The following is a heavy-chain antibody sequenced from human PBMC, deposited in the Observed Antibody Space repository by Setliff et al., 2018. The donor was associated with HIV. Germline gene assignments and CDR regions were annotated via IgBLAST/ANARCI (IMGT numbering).Heavy chain of an antibody. J-gene: IGHJ4*02. D-gene: IGHD1-7*01. CDR2: IYHSGST. Sequence: AETLSLTCAVSGYSISSGYYWGWIRQPPGKGLEWIGSIYHSGSTYNTPSLKSRVTISVDTSKNQFSLKLSSVTAADTAVYYCATYKWNFIVGYWGQGTLVTVSS. CDR3: ATYKWNFIVGY. V-gene: IGHV4-38-2*01. CDR1: GYSISSGYY.